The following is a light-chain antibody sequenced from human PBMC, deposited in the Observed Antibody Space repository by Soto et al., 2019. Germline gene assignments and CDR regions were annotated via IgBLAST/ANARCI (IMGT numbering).Light chain of an antibody. J-gene: IGLJ3*02. Sequence: QSALTQPASVSGSPGQSITISCTGTSSDVGGYNYVSWYQQHPGKAPKLMIYEVSYRPSGVSNRFSGSKSGNTASLIISGLQAEDEADYYCSSYTTSSTWVFGGGTKLTVL. CDR1: SSDVGGYNY. V-gene: IGLV2-14*01. CDR3: SSYTTSSTWV. CDR2: EVS.